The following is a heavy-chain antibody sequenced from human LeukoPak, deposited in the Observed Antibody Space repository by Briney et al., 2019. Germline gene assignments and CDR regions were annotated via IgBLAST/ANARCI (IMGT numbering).Heavy chain of an antibody. CDR2: TSSSSSYI. CDR1: GFTFRSFS. CDR3: ARGVGVMVRGVGWFDP. J-gene: IGHJ5*02. D-gene: IGHD3-10*01. V-gene: IGHV3-21*01. Sequence: GGSLRLSCAGSGFTFRSFSMNWVRQAPGEWLEWVSSTSSSSSYIYYADSVKGRFTISRDNAKHSLFLQMNSLRAEDTAVYYCARGVGVMVRGVGWFDPWGQGTLVTVSS.